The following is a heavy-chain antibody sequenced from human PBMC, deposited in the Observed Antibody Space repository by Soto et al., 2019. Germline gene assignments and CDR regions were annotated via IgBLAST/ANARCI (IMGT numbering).Heavy chain of an antibody. V-gene: IGHV4-39*01. CDR2: IYYHGDT. CDR3: ARLTLDGTRYFDY. Sequence: QLQLLESGPGLVKSSETLSLTCTVSGGSIRSALYYWGWIRQPPGQGLEWIGNIYYHGDTYYNPFIQSRVSISVDTSRNQISLRLSYVTSGDTAVDYCARLTLDGTRYFDYWGQGAVVTVSS. CDR1: GGSIRSALYY. J-gene: IGHJ4*02. D-gene: IGHD1-1*01.